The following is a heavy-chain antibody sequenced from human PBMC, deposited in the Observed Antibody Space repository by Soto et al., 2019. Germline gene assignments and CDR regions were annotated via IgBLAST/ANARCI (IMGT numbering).Heavy chain of an antibody. CDR3: AKLSQANDYIWGSYSYYFDY. Sequence: EVQLVESGGGLVQPGRSLRLSCAASGFTFDDYAMHWVRQAPGKGLEWVSGISWNSGSIGYADSVKGRFTISRDNAKNSLYLQMNSPRAEDTALYYCAKLSQANDYIWGSYSYYFDYWGQGTLVTVSS. D-gene: IGHD3-16*01. V-gene: IGHV3-9*01. J-gene: IGHJ4*02. CDR1: GFTFDDYA. CDR2: ISWNSGSI.